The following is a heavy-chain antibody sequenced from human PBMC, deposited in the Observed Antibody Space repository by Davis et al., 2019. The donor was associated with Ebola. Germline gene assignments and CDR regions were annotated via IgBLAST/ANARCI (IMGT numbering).Heavy chain of an antibody. V-gene: IGHV3-33*08. Sequence: GGSPRLSCAASGFTFSSYAMHWVRQAPGKGLEWVAVIWYDGSNKYYADSVKGRFTISRDNSKNTLYLQMNSLRAEDTAVYYCAREGAAVPDYYYGMDVWGQGTTVTVSS. J-gene: IGHJ6*02. CDR3: AREGAAVPDYYYGMDV. D-gene: IGHD6-13*01. CDR1: GFTFSSYA. CDR2: IWYDGSNK.